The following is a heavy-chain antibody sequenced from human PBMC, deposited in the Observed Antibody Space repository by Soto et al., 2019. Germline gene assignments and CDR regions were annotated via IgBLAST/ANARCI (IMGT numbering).Heavy chain of an antibody. CDR2: ISGSGGST. Sequence: PGGSLRLSCAASGFTFSNYAMTWVRQAPGKGLERVSAISGSGGSTYYADSVKGRFTISRDNSKNTLYLQMDSLRAEDTAVYYCANPPPTMESTIYYYYGMDVWGQGTTVTVSS. J-gene: IGHJ6*02. V-gene: IGHV3-23*01. D-gene: IGHD1-26*01. CDR1: GFTFSNYA. CDR3: ANPPPTMESTIYYYYGMDV.